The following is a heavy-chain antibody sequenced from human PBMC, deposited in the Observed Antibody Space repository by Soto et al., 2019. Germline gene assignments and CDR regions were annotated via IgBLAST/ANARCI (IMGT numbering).Heavy chain of an antibody. CDR3: ARTRMIESWIDS. J-gene: IGHJ4*02. Sequence: SETLSLTCTVSGGSISSNNYYWAWIRQPPGKGLEWIGYVYYTGSTLYNPSLKSRVTISVDMSKKEFSLRLSSVIAADTAVYYCARTRMIESWIDSWGQGTPVTVSS. V-gene: IGHV4-61*05. CDR1: GGSISSNNYY. CDR2: VYYTGST. D-gene: IGHD3-16*01.